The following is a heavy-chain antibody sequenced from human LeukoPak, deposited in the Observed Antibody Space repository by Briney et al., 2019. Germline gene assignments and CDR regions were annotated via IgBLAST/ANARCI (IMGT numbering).Heavy chain of an antibody. Sequence: ASVKVSCKASGYTFTSYAMNWVRQAPGQGLEWMGWINTNTGNPTYAQGFTGRFVFSLDTSVSTAYLQISSLKAEDTAVYYCARAKSGVVTSVDAFGIWGQGTMVTVSS. CDR2: INTNTGNP. CDR3: ARAKSGVVTSVDAFGI. V-gene: IGHV7-4-1*02. J-gene: IGHJ3*02. D-gene: IGHD2-21*02. CDR1: GYTFTSYA.